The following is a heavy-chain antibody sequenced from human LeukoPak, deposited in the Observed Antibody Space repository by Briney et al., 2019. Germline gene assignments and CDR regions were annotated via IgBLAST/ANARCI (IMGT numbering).Heavy chain of an antibody. V-gene: IGHV3-21*01. CDR3: ARAAYNSSPDY. CDR1: GFTFSSYS. CDR2: ISPSSSYI. J-gene: IGHJ4*02. D-gene: IGHD6-6*01. Sequence: GGSLRLSCAASGFTFSSYSMNWVRQAPGKGLEWVSYISPSSSYIYYADSVKGRFTIPRDNAKNSLYLLMNSLRAEDTAVYYCARAAYNSSPDYWGQGTLVTVSS.